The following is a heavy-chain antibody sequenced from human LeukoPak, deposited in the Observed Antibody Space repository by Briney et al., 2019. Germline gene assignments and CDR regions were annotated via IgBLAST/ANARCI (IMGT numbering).Heavy chain of an antibody. D-gene: IGHD3-16*02. V-gene: IGHV3-21*01. CDR1: GFTFSSYS. CDR3: AREILYDYIWGSYPWGDAFDI. Sequence: NPGGSLRLSCAASGFTFSSYSMNWVRQAPGKGLEWVSSISSSSSYIHYADSVKGRFTISRDNAKNSLYLQMNSLRAEDTAVYYCAREILYDYIWGSYPWGDAFDIWGQGTMVTVSS. CDR2: ISSSSSYI. J-gene: IGHJ3*02.